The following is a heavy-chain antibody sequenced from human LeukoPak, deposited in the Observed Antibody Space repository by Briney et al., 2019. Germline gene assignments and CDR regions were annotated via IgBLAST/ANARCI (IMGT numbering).Heavy chain of an antibody. CDR3: TTDKRFLEWLLHFDY. CDR1: GFTFSNAW. CDR2: IKSKTDGGTT. Sequence: GGSLRLSCAASGFTFSNAWMSWVRQAPGKGLEWVGRIKSKTDGGTTDYAAPVKGRFTISRDDSKNTLYLQMNSLKTEDTAVYYCTTDKRFLEWLLHFDYWGQGTLVTVSS. V-gene: IGHV3-15*01. J-gene: IGHJ4*02. D-gene: IGHD3-3*01.